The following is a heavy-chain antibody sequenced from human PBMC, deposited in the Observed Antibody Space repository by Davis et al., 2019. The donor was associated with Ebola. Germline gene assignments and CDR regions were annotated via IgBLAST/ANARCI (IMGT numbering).Heavy chain of an antibody. J-gene: IGHJ4*02. Sequence: GESLKISCKGSGYTFTKYWIGWVRQMPGKGLEWMGIIYPDDSDTIYSPSFQGQVTISADESISTAYLQWSSLKASDTAMYYCARGTSLARNFDYWGQGTLVTVSS. CDR2: IYPDDSDT. D-gene: IGHD3-3*02. CDR1: GYTFTKYW. V-gene: IGHV5-51*01. CDR3: ARGTSLARNFDY.